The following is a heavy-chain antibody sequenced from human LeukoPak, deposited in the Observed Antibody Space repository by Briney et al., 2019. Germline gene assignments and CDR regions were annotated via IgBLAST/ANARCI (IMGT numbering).Heavy chain of an antibody. J-gene: IGHJ4*02. V-gene: IGHV3-23*01. CDR3: AKDWIQFNRVYDCFDS. CDR2: IGGHET. CDR1: GFTFSTNA. D-gene: IGHD3-16*01. Sequence: GGSLRLSCTTSGFTFSTNAMSWARQAPGKGLEWVSTIGGHETFYADSVKGRFTISRDNSKNTVYPHMSSLRVEDTAVYYCAKDWIQFNRVYDCFDSWGQGTLVTVSS.